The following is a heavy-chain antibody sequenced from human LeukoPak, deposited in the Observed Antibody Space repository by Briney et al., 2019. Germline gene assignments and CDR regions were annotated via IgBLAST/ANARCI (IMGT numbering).Heavy chain of an antibody. CDR3: ARHNKGRYCSGGSCYSRGYYYYMDV. CDR2: IYYIGST. D-gene: IGHD2-15*01. Sequence: PSETLSLTCTVSGGSISSYYWNWIRQPPGKGLEWIGYIYYIGSTNYNPSLKSRVTISVDTSKNQFSLKLSSVTAADTAVYYCARHNKGRYCSGGSCYSRGYYYYMDVWGKGTTVTISS. J-gene: IGHJ6*03. V-gene: IGHV4-59*08. CDR1: GGSISSYY.